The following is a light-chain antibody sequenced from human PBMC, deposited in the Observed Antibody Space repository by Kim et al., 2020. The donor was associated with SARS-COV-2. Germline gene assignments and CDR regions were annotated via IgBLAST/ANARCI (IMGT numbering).Light chain of an antibody. Sequence: ITISCTGTTTDIGNDNHDSWYQHHPGKAPKLMIYEVTKRPSGVSNRFSGSKSGSTASLTISGLQAEDEADYYCCSYAGSGTSGVVFGGGTKVTVL. V-gene: IGLV2-23*02. CDR3: CSYAGSGTSGVV. J-gene: IGLJ2*01. CDR2: EVT. CDR1: TTDIGNDNH.